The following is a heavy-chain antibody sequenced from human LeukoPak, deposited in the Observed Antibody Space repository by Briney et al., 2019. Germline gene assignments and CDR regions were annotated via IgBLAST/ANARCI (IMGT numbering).Heavy chain of an antibody. CDR1: GFTFGDYA. D-gene: IGHD3-10*01. CDR3: TRVKVLWFGEPINRGWFDP. Sequence: PGGSLRLSCTASGFTFGDYAMSWVRQAPGKGLEWVGFIRSKAYGGTTEYAASVKGRFTISRDDSKSIAYLQMNSLKTEDTAVYYCTRVKVLWFGEPINRGWFDPWGQGTLVTVSS. V-gene: IGHV3-49*04. J-gene: IGHJ5*02. CDR2: IRSKAYGGTT.